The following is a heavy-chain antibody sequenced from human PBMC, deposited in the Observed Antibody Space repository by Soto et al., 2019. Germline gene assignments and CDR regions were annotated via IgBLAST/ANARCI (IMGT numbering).Heavy chain of an antibody. CDR2: ISYYGSNK. V-gene: IGHV3-30-3*01. Sequence: PGGSLRLSCAASGFAFSSYAMHWVRQAPGKGLEWVAVISYYGSNKYYADSVKGRFTISGDNSKNTLYLQMNSLRAEDTAVYYCTRVGGQWLVLAALGNWGQGSLVTVSS. CDR1: GFAFSSYA. J-gene: IGHJ4*02. D-gene: IGHD6-19*01. CDR3: TRVGGQWLVLAALGN.